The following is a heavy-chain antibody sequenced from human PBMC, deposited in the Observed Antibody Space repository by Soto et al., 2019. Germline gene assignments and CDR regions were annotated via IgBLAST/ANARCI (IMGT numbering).Heavy chain of an antibody. CDR1: GFTVIRDY. V-gene: IGHV3-53*02. Sequence: EEQLVETGGGLIQPGGSLRLSCAVSGFTVIRDYMNWVRQAPGKGLEWVSVIYSGGTTYHADSVKGRFTLSRDNSGNTLFLQMNSLRAEDTAMYYCARSTEWNAFDLWGQGTMVTVSS. D-gene: IGHD3-3*01. CDR2: IYSGGTT. J-gene: IGHJ3*01. CDR3: ARSTEWNAFDL.